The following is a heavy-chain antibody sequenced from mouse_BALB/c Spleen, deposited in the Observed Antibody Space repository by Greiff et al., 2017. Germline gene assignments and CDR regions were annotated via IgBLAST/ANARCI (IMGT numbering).Heavy chain of an antibody. CDR1: GYTFTDYY. Sequence: VQRVESGAELARPGASVKLSCKASGYTFTDYYINWVKQRTGQGLEWIGEIYPGSGNTYYNEKFKGKATLTADKSSSTAYMQLSSLTSEDSAVYFCARHDGYWGYWGQGTTLTVSS. V-gene: IGHV1-77*01. CDR2: IYPGSGNT. J-gene: IGHJ2*01. D-gene: IGHD2-3*01. CDR3: ARHDGYWGY.